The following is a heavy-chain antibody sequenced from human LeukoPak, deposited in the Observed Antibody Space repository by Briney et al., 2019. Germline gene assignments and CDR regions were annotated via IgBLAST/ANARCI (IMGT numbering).Heavy chain of an antibody. Sequence: PSETLSLTCTVSGGSISSYYWSWIRQPAGKGLEWIGRIYTSGSTNYNPPLKSRVTMSVDTSKNQFSLKLSSVTAGDPAVYYCARDPNGPERSEVHITIFGVVTSERGYFDYWGQGTLVTVSS. D-gene: IGHD3-3*01. CDR2: IYTSGST. J-gene: IGHJ4*02. V-gene: IGHV4-4*07. CDR1: GGSISSYY. CDR3: ARDPNGPERSEVHITIFGVVTSERGYFDY.